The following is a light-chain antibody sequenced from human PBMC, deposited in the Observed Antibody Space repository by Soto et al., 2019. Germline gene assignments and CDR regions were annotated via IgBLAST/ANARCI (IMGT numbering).Light chain of an antibody. Sequence: QSALTQPASVSGSPGQSITVSCTGSSSDVGRYDYVSWYQQHPGKAPKLIIYEVDNRPSGVSNRFSGSKSGNTASLTISGLQADDEADYYCSSYTSRTTDDVFGTGTKVTVL. J-gene: IGLJ1*01. CDR3: SSYTSRTTDDV. CDR2: EVD. V-gene: IGLV2-14*01. CDR1: SSDVGRYDY.